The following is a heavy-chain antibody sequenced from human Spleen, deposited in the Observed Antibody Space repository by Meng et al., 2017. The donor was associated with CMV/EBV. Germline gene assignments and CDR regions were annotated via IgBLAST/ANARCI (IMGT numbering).Heavy chain of an antibody. D-gene: IGHD6-25*01. CDR1: GFPLGTSGVG. J-gene: IGHJ4*02. V-gene: IGHV2-5*02. Sequence: CTFSGFPLGTSGVGEGWIRQPPGKAMKRLALIYWDDDKRYSPSLKSRLTITKDTSKNQVVLTMTNMDPVDTATYYCAHDHGSHIDYWGQGTLVTVSS. CDR3: AHDHGSHIDY. CDR2: IYWDDDK.